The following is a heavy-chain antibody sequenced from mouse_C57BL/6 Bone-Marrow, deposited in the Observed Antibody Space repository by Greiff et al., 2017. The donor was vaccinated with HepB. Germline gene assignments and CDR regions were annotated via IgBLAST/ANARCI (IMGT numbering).Heavy chain of an antibody. V-gene: IGHV5-4*01. CDR1: GFTFSSYA. CDR3: ARELDYAMDY. J-gene: IGHJ4*01. Sequence: VKVVESGGGLVKPGGSLKLSCAASGFTFSSYAMSWVRQTPEKRLEWVATISDGGSYTYYPDNVKGRFTISRDNAKNNLYLQMSHLKSEDTAMYYCARELDYAMDYWGQGTSVTVSS. CDR2: ISDGGSYT.